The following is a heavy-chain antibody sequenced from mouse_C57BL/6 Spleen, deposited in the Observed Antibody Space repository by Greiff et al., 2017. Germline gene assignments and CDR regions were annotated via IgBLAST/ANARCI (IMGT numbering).Heavy chain of an antibody. J-gene: IGHJ2*01. CDR2: IDPETGGT. D-gene: IGHD1-1*01. V-gene: IGHV1-15*01. Sequence: VQLQQSGAELVRPGASVTLSCKASGYTFTDYEMHWVKQTPVHGLEWIGAIDPETGGTAYNQKFKGKAILTADKSSSTAYMEIRSLTSEDSAVYYCTRGDYYGSSVDDWGQGTTLTVSA. CDR1: GYTFTDYE. CDR3: TRGDYYGSSVDD.